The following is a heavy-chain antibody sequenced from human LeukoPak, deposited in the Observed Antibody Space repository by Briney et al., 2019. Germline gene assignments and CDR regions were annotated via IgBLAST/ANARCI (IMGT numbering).Heavy chain of an antibody. CDR3: ARDSSGYLNWFDP. Sequence: SETLSLTCTVSGGSISSYYWSWIRQPPGKGLEWIGSIYYSGSTYYNPSLKSQVTISVDTSKNQFSLKLSSVTAADTAVYYCARDSSGYLNWFDPWGQGTLVTVSS. J-gene: IGHJ5*02. CDR1: GGSISSYY. V-gene: IGHV4-59*12. CDR2: IYYSGST. D-gene: IGHD3-22*01.